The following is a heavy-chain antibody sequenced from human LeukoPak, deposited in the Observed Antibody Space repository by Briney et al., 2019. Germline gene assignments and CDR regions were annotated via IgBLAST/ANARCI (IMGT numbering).Heavy chain of an antibody. CDR3: AREGSPLDYYYMDV. V-gene: IGHV1-18*01. D-gene: IGHD6-13*01. J-gene: IGHJ6*03. CDR2: ISAYNGNT. CDR1: GYTFTSYG. Sequence: ASVKVSRKASGYTFTSYGISWVRQAPGQGLEWMGWISAYNGNTNYAQKLQGRVTMTTDTSTSTAYMELRSLRSDDTAVYYCAREGSPLDYYYMDVWGKGTTVTVSS.